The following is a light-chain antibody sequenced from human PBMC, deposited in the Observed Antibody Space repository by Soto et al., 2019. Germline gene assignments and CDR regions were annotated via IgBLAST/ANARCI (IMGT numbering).Light chain of an antibody. CDR2: DAS. Sequence: EIVMTQSPATLSLSPGERATLSCRGSQSVSSYLAWYQQKPGQAPRLLIYDASNRATGIPARFSGSGSWTDFTRTISSLEPEEFAVYYCQQRSNWPPVVTLGGGTKVDIK. V-gene: IGKV3-11*01. J-gene: IGKJ4*01. CDR3: QQRSNWPPVVT. CDR1: QSVSSY.